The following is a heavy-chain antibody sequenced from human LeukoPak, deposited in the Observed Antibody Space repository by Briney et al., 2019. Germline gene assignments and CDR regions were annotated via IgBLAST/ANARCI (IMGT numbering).Heavy chain of an antibody. V-gene: IGHV3-13*01. CDR2: IGTAGDT. CDR1: GFTFSSYD. J-gene: IGHJ2*01. Sequence: GGSLRLSCAASGFTFSSYDMHWVRQATGKGLEWVSAIGTAGDTYYPGSVKGRSTISRENAKNSLYLQMNSLRAGDTAVYYCARVQGLDFRWYFDLWGRGTLVTVSS. CDR3: ARVQGLDFRWYFDL.